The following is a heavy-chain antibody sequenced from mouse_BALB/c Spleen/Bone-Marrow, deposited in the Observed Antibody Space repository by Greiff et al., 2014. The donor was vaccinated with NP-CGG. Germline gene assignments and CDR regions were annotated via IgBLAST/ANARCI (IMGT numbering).Heavy chain of an antibody. D-gene: IGHD2-4*01. V-gene: IGHV1S56*01. J-gene: IGHJ2*01. CDR2: ISPGDGNT. Sequence: VQLQQSGPELVKPGALVKISCKASSYTFTTYDISWVKQRPGQGLEWIGWISPGDGNTNYNEKFKGKATLTADKSSSTAYMQLSSLTSENSAVYFCARGGDYHYFDYWGQGTTLTVSS. CDR1: SYTFTTYD. CDR3: ARGGDYHYFDY.